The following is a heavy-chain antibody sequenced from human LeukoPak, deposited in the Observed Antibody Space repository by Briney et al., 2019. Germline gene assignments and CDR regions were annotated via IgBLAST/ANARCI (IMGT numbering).Heavy chain of an antibody. CDR1: GFTFSSYS. D-gene: IGHD1-1*01. V-gene: IGHV3-21*01. J-gene: IGHJ4*02. Sequence: GGSLRLSCAASGFTFSSYSMNWVRQAPGKGLEWVSSISSSSSYIYYADSVKGRFTISRDNAKNSLYLQMNSLRAEDTAVYYCARAREMWNPLAYFDYWGQGTLVTVSS. CDR2: ISSSSSYI. CDR3: ARAREMWNPLAYFDY.